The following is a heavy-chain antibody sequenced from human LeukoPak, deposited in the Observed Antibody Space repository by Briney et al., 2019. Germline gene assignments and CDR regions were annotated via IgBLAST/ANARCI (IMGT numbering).Heavy chain of an antibody. J-gene: IGHJ4*02. CDR3: AASYGSGSYGVDY. D-gene: IGHD3-10*01. CDR1: GFTFSSYG. CDR2: ISYDGSNK. Sequence: GGSLRLSCAASGFTFSSYGMHRVRQAPSKGLEWVAVISYDGSNKYYADSVKGRFTISRDNSKNTLYLQMNSLRAEDTAVYYCAASYGSGSYGVDYWGQGTLVTVSS. V-gene: IGHV3-30*03.